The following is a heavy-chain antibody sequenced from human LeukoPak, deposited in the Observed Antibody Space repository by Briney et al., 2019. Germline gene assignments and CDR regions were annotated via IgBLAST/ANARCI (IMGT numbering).Heavy chain of an antibody. V-gene: IGHV3-21*01. D-gene: IGHD3-10*01. CDR2: ISGNSRYI. J-gene: IGHJ5*02. CDR3: ARDAGDFDLS. CDR1: GFTFSTYS. Sequence: PGGSLRLSCAASGFTFSTYSMNWVRQAPGKGLEWVSSISGNSRYIYYADSVKGRFTISRDNAKNSLYLQMNGLRAEATAVYYCARDAGDFDLSWGQGTLVTVSS.